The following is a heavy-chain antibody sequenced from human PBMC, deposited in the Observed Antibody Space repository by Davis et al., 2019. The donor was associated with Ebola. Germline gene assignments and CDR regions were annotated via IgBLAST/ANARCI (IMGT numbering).Heavy chain of an antibody. D-gene: IGHD3-3*01. CDR3: ARHRFMESLLDLPFDP. J-gene: IGHJ5*02. CDR2: VYYSGST. CDR1: DGSITAGSYY. Sequence: MPGGSLRLSCTVSDGSITAGSYYWGWIRQTPGKGLEWIGSVYYSGSTYYNPSLKNRVTVSIDTSHNQFSLRLSSVTAADTAVYYCARHRFMESLLDLPFDPWGQGSLVTVSS. V-gene: IGHV4-39*01.